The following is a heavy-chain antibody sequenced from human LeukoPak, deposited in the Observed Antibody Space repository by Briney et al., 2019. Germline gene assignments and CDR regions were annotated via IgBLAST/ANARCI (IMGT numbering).Heavy chain of an antibody. CDR3: RGYDSSGYYYRVDY. CDR2: FDPEDGET. D-gene: IGHD3-22*01. V-gene: IGHV1-24*01. Sequence: GASVKVSCKVSGYTLTELSMHWVRQAPGKGLEWMGGFDPEDGETIYAQKFQGRVTMTEDTSTDTAYMELSSLRSEDTAVYYCRGYDSSGYYYRVDYWGQGTLVTVSS. J-gene: IGHJ4*02. CDR1: GYTLTELS.